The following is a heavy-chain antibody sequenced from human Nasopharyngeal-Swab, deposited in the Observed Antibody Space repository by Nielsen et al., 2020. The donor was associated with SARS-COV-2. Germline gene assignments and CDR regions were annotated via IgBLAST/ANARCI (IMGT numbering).Heavy chain of an antibody. CDR1: GYSISSCYY. D-gene: IGHD3-22*01. CDR3: ARDFDSSGYYYVGAFDI. J-gene: IGHJ3*02. CDR2: IYHSGSN. Sequence: SETLSLTCTVSGYSISSCYYWGWVRQPPGKGLEWSGSIYHSGSNYYNPSLKSRVTISVDTSKNQFSLKLSSVTAADTAVYYCARDFDSSGYYYVGAFDIWGQGTMVTVSS. V-gene: IGHV4-38-2*02.